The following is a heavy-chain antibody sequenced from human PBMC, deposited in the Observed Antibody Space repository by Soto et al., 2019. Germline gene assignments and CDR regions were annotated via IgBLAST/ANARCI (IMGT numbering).Heavy chain of an antibody. J-gene: IGHJ4*02. V-gene: IGHV4-39*01. CDR3: ARQPPIFLRLRFLEWLSPGYFDY. CDR2: IYYSGST. D-gene: IGHD3-3*01. CDR1: GGSISSSSYY. Sequence: SETLSLTCTVSGGSISSSSYYWGWIRQPPGKGLEWIGSIYYSGSTYYNPSLKSRVTISVDTSKNQFSLKLSSVTAADTAVYYCARQPPIFLRLRFLEWLSPGYFDYWGQGTLVTVSS.